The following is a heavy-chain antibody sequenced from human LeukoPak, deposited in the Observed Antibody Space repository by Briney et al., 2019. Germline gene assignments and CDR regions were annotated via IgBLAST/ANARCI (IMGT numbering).Heavy chain of an antibody. CDR3: VKGPRPDVTVAHTVEN. CDR1: GFIFSNYA. CDR2: ISSRGDST. Sequence: GGSLILSCAASGFIFSNYAMSWVRQVPGRGLEWVSTISSRGDSTYVADSVKGRFTISRDNSKNSLYLQMNTVRAEDTAVYYCVKGPRPDVTVAHTVENWGQGTLVTVSS. D-gene: IGHD4-23*01. V-gene: IGHV3-23*01. J-gene: IGHJ4*02.